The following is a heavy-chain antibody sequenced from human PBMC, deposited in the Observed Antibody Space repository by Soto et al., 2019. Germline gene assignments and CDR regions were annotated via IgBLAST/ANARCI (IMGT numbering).Heavy chain of an antibody. J-gene: IGHJ4*02. CDR1: GFTFSSYT. CDR2: ISSTSIYI. D-gene: IGHD3-16*01. CDR3: ARDWGQTLEY. Sequence: EVQLVESGGGLVKPGGSLRLSCAASGFTFSSYTMNWVRQAPGNGLEWVSSISSTSIYIYYADSVKGRFTIPRDNANNSLYLQMNSLRADETAVYYCARDWGQTLEYWGQGTLVIVSS. V-gene: IGHV3-21*01.